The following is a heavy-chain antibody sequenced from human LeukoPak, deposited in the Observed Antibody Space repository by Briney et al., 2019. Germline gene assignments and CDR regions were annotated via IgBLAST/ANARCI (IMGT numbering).Heavy chain of an antibody. CDR2: ISFDGSNK. V-gene: IGHV3-30*04. CDR1: GLTFSTSA. D-gene: IGHD3-22*01. CDR3: ARGGSYYSGSSGYGFRYFDY. Sequence: PGGSLRLSCAASGLTFSTSAIHWVRQAPGKGLEWVAVISFDGSNKYYGDSVKGRFTISRDNSKNTLYLQMNSLRPEDTAVYYCARGGSYYSGSSGYGFRYFDYWGQGTLVTVSS. J-gene: IGHJ4*02.